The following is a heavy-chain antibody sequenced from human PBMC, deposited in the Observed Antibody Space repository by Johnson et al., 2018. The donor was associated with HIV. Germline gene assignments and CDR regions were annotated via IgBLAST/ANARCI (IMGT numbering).Heavy chain of an antibody. CDR1: GFTFSSYD. D-gene: IGHD5-12*01. J-gene: IGHJ3*02. CDR2: IGTAGDT. Sequence: VQLVESGGGLVQPGGSLRLSCAASGFTFSSYDMHWVRQATGKGLEWVSAIGTAGDTYYPGSVKGRFIISRDNSKNTVYLQMSSLRTEDTDVYYCARDGYDPRPQVSDAFDIWGQGTMVSVSS. CDR3: ARDGYDPRPQVSDAFDI. V-gene: IGHV3-13*01.